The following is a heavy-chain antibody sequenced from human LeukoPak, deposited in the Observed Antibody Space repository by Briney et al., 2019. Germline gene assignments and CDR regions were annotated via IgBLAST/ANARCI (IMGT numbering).Heavy chain of an antibody. CDR1: GGSFSSNF. CDR2: IYNTATT. Sequence: SETLSLTCAVSGGSFSSNFWSWFRQPPGMGLEWIGSIYNTATTNYDPYFKSRVTISLDTSTNQLSLKLNSVTAADTAVYYCASTAQWLAFDTWGRGTLVTVSS. D-gene: IGHD3-22*01. CDR3: ASTAQWLAFDT. V-gene: IGHV4-59*01. J-gene: IGHJ4*02.